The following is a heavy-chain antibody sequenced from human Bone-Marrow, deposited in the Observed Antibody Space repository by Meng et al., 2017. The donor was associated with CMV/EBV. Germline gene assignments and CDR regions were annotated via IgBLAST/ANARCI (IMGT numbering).Heavy chain of an antibody. Sequence: GDSLKISCAASGFTFSSYSMNWVRQAPGKGLEWVSSISSSSYIYYADSVKGRFTISRDNAKNSLYLQMNSLRAEDTAVYYCARDKDIVVVSWGQGTLVTAYS. CDR3: ARDKDIVVVS. D-gene: IGHD2-2*01. CDR1: GFTFSSYS. J-gene: IGHJ4*02. V-gene: IGHV3-21*01. CDR2: ISSSSYI.